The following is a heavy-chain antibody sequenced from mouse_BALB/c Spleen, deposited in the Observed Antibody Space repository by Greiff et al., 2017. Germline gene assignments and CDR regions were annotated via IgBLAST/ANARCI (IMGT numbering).Heavy chain of an antibody. V-gene: IGHV7-1*02. CDR2: SRNKANDYTT. D-gene: IGHD3-1*01. J-gene: IGHJ4*01. Sequence: EVKVVESGGGLVQPGGSLRLSCATSGFTFSDFYMEWVRQPPGKRLEWIAASRNKANDYTTEYSASVKGRFIVSRDTSQSILYLQMNALRAEDTAIYYCARDAGLRAMDYWGQGTSVTVSS. CDR1: GFTFSDFY. CDR3: ARDAGLRAMDY.